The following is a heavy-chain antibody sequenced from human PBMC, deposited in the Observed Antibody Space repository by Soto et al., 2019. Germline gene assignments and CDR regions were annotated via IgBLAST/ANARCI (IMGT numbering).Heavy chain of an antibody. J-gene: IGHJ6*02. CDR1: GFTFSSYA. D-gene: IGHD4-4*01. CDR3: AKDAVTDYYYYYYGMDA. V-gene: IGHV3-23*01. CDR2: ISGSGGST. Sequence: GGSLRLSCAASGFTFSSYAMSWVRQAPGKGLEWVSAISGSGGSTYYADSVKGRFTISRDNSKNTLYLQMNSLRAEDTAVYYCAKDAVTDYYYYYYGMDAWGQGTTVTVSS.